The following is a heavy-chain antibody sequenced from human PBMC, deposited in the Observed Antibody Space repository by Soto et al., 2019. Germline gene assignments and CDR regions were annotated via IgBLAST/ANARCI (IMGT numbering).Heavy chain of an antibody. J-gene: IGHJ5*02. CDR3: ARPREYSINWFDP. V-gene: IGHV4-39*01. CDR1: VYSISSSSYD. D-gene: IGHD6-6*01. Sequence: PSETLSLTFTVSVYSISSSSYDWGWIRKPPGKGLEWIGSIYYSGSTYYNPSLKSRVTISVDTSKNQFSLKLSSVTAADTAVYYCARPREYSINWFDPWGQGTLVTVSS. CDR2: IYYSGST.